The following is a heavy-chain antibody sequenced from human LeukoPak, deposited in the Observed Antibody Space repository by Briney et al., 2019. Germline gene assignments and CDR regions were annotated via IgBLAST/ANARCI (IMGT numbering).Heavy chain of an antibody. V-gene: IGHV3-23*01. J-gene: IGHJ4*02. D-gene: IGHD3-10*01. CDR3: ASSSHITMVRGVIISFDY. CDR1: GFTFSSYD. Sequence: GGSLRLSCAASGFTFSSYDMSWVRQAPGKGLEWVSAISGSGGSTYYADSVKGRFTICRDNSKNTLYLQMNSLRAEDTAVYYCASSSHITMVRGVIISFDYWDQGTLVTVSS. CDR2: ISGSGGST.